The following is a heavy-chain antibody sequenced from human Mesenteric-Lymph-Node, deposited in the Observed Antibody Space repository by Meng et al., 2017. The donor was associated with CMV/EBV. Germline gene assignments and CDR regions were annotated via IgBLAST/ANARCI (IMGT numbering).Heavy chain of an antibody. D-gene: IGHD6-19*01. J-gene: IGHJ5*02. Sequence: TFSNYWMHWVRQAPGKGLVWVSRINSDGSSTSYADSVKGRFTISRDNSKDTLYVQMDSLRSEDTAVYYCARDPFRGGSGWYGGAGFDPWGQGTLVTVSS. CDR3: ARDPFRGGSGWYGGAGFDP. V-gene: IGHV3-74*01. CDR1: TFSNYW. CDR2: INSDGSST.